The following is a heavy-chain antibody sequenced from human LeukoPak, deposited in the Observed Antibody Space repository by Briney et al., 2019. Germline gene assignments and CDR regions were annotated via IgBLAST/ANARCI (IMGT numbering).Heavy chain of an antibody. V-gene: IGHV1-69*13. Sequence: GASVKVSCKASGGTFSSYAISWVRQAPGQGLEWMGGIIPIFGTANYAQKFQGRATITADESTSTAYTELSSLRSEDTAVYYCARPPAPDYGDLYVFDYWGQGTLVTVSS. CDR3: ARPPAPDYGDLYVFDY. J-gene: IGHJ4*02. CDR1: GGTFSSYA. CDR2: IIPIFGTA. D-gene: IGHD4-17*01.